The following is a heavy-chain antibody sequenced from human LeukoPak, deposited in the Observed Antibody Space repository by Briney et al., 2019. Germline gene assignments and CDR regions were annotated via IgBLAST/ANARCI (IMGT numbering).Heavy chain of an antibody. Sequence: GGSLRLSCAASGFTFSSYAMSWVRQAPGKGLEWVSAISGSGGSTYYADSVKGRFTISRDNSKNTLYLQMNGLRAEDTAVYYCAKSSSYNWNPFDYWGQGTLVTVSS. CDR2: ISGSGGST. D-gene: IGHD1-20*01. J-gene: IGHJ4*02. CDR1: GFTFSSYA. V-gene: IGHV3-23*01. CDR3: AKSSSYNWNPFDY.